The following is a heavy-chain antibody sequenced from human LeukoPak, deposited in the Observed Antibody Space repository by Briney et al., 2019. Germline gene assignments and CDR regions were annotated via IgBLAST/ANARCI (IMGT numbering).Heavy chain of an antibody. D-gene: IGHD6-13*01. J-gene: IGHJ3*02. V-gene: IGHV4-59*01. CDR2: IYNSGST. Sequence: SETLSLTCSVSGGSINSYYWSWIRQPPGKGLEWIGYIYNSGSTNYNPSLKSRVTISLDTSKHQFSLKLSSVTAADTALYYCVRDSGYSSSWYLIDDDFDIWGQGTMVIVSA. CDR3: VRDSGYSSSWYLIDDDFDI. CDR1: GGSINSYY.